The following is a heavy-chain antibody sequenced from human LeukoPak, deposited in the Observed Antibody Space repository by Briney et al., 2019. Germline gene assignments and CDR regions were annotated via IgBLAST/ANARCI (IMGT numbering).Heavy chain of an antibody. CDR1: GGTFSSYA. V-gene: IGHV3-15*01. CDR2: IKSKTDGGTT. Sequence: SCKASGGTFSSYAMHWVRQAPGKGLEWVGRIKSKTDGGTTDYAAPVKGRFTISRDDSQNTLYLQMNSLRAEDTAVYYCTSGTDYYDSSGHRYFDYWGQGTLVTVSS. D-gene: IGHD3-22*01. CDR3: TSGTDYYDSSGHRYFDY. J-gene: IGHJ4*02.